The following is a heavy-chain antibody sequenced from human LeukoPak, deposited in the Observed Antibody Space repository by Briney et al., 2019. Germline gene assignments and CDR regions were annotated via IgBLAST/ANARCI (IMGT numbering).Heavy chain of an antibody. V-gene: IGHV1-46*01. CDR3: ARSDRYYDILTGYYSIDY. D-gene: IGHD3-9*01. CDR1: GYTFTSYY. J-gene: IGHJ4*02. CDR2: INPSGGST. Sequence: GASVKVSCKASGYTFTSYYMHWVRQAPGQGLEWMGIINPSGGSTSYAQKFQSRVTMTRDMSTSTVYMELSSLRSEDTAVYYCARSDRYYDILTGYYSIDYWGQGTLVTVSS.